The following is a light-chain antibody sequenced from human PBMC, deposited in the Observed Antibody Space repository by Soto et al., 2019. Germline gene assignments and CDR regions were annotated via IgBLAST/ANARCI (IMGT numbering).Light chain of an antibody. V-gene: IGKV3D-20*01. CDR3: QHYDLSPT. CDR1: HGVSSSN. J-gene: IGKJ1*01. CDR2: DAS. Sequence: EIVLTQSPGTLSLSPGERATLSCGASHGVSSSNLAWYQHKVGLAPRLLIYDASSRATGIPDRFSGSGSGTDFTLTISSLEPEEFAVYYCQHYDLSPTFGQGTKVEI.